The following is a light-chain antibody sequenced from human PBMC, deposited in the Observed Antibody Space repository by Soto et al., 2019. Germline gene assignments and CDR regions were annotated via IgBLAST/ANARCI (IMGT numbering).Light chain of an antibody. J-gene: IGKJ4*01. CDR1: QSISSW. CDR3: QQYNSYLT. CDR2: KAS. Sequence: DIQMTQSPSTLSASVGDRVTITCRASQSISSWLAWYQQKPGKAPKLLIYKASSLESGVPSRFSGSGSGTELTLTISSLQPDDFATYYCQQYNSYLTFCGGTKVEIK. V-gene: IGKV1-5*03.